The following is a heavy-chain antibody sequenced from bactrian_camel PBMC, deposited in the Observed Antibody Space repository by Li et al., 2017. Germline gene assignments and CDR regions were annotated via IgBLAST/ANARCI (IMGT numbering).Heavy chain of an antibody. V-gene: IGHV3S1*01. J-gene: IGHJ4*01. CDR3: AMDPCTKGRWDRRALHPNEYNN. D-gene: IGHD7*01. CDR1: GTTGSGYC. CDR2: ISKDDGSTK. Sequence: VQLVESGGGTVQTGGSRRLSCEASGTTGSGYCVAWFRQIQGSEREGVASISKDDGSTKFSADSVKGRFTISQDSANNTLYLQMNSLKPEDTAMYYCAMDPCTKGRWDRRALHPNEYNNWGQGTQVTVS.